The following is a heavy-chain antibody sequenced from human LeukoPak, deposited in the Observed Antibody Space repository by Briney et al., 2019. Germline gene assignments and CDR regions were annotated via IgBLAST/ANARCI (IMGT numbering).Heavy chain of an antibody. CDR2: ISSSSSYI. CDR3: ARGVAVAGKEDY. D-gene: IGHD6-19*01. Sequence: GGPLRLSCAASGFTFSSYSMNWVRQAPGKGLEWVSSISSSSSYIYYADSVKGRFTISRDNAKNSLYLQMNSLRAEDTAVYYCARGVAVAGKEDYWGQGTLVTVSS. CDR1: GFTFSSYS. V-gene: IGHV3-21*01. J-gene: IGHJ4*02.